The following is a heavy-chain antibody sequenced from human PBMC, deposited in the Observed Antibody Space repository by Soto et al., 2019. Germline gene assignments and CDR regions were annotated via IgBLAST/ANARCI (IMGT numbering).Heavy chain of an antibody. D-gene: IGHD6-13*01. V-gene: IGHV1-69*13. J-gene: IGHJ4*02. CDR3: ASDQGYSSPEYYFDY. CDR2: IIPISGTA. CDR1: GGTFSSYA. Sequence: SVKVSCKASGGTFSSYAISWVRQAPGQGLEWMGRIIPISGTANYAQKFQGRVTITGDESTSTAYMELSSLRSEDTAVYYCASDQGYSSPEYYFDYWGQGTLVTVSS.